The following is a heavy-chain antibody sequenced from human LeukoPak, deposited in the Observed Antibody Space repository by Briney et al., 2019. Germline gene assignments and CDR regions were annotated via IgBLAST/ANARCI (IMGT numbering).Heavy chain of an antibody. CDR1: GGSFSGYY. D-gene: IGHD1-14*01. CDR3: ARRAARKTAARYYMDV. Sequence: PSETLSLTCAVYGGSFSGYYWSWIRQPPGKGLEWIGEINHSGSTNYNPSLKSRVIISVDTSKNQFSLKLSSVTAADTAVYYCARRAARKTAARYYMDVWGKGTTVTVSS. J-gene: IGHJ6*03. CDR2: INHSGST. V-gene: IGHV4-34*01.